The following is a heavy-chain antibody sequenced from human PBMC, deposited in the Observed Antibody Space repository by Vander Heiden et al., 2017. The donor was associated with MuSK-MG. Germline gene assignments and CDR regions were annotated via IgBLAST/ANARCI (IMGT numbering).Heavy chain of an antibody. V-gene: IGHV1-8*01. CDR3: AKERTQGGSNAFDV. J-gene: IGHJ3*01. Sequence: QLQLVQTGAEVKKPGASVKVSCKASGYTFTTYDINWVRQAPGQGPEWMGWMKPSSGSTGYSQKFQGRVTMTRDTSISTAYMVLSSLTSEDTAVYYCAKERTQGGSNAFDVWGQGTMVTVSS. D-gene: IGHD3-16*01. CDR1: GYTFTTYD. CDR2: MKPSSGST.